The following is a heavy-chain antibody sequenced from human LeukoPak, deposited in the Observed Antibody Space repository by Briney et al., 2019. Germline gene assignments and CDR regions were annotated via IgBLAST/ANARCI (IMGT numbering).Heavy chain of an antibody. CDR3: AREGATYYLDY. CDR1: EFTFTYAW. Sequence: GGSLRLSCAASEFTFTYAWMSWVRQPPGKGLEWVSVIYSGGSAYYADSVKGRFTISRDKSENTLYLQMNSLRPEDTAVYYCAREGATYYLDYWGQGTLVTVSS. V-gene: IGHV3-53*01. J-gene: IGHJ4*02. CDR2: IYSGGSA.